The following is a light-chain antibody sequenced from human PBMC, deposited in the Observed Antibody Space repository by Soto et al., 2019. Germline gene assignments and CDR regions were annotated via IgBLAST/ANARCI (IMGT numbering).Light chain of an antibody. V-gene: IGLV2-8*01. CDR3: SSFANSKNFV. CDR2: EVT. Sequence: QSVLTQPPSASGSPGQSVTISCTGTSSDVGAYDYVSWYQQHPGEAPKLIIYEVTKRPSGVPDRFSGSKSGNTASLTVSGLQTEDEADYYCSSFANSKNFVFGTGTKVTV. CDR1: SSDVGAYDY. J-gene: IGLJ1*01.